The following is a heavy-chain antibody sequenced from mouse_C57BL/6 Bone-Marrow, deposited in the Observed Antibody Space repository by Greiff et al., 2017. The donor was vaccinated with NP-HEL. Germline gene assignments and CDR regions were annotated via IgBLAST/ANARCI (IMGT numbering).Heavy chain of an antibody. D-gene: IGHD2-5*01. CDR3: AREDYSNFPWFAY. J-gene: IGHJ3*01. Sequence: QVQLQQSGAELVRPGTSVKVSCKASGYAFTNYLIAWVKQRPGQGLEWIGVINPGSGGTNYNEKFKGKATLTADKSSSTAYMQLSSLTSEDSAVYFCAREDYSNFPWFAYWGQGTLVTVSA. CDR1: GYAFTNYL. V-gene: IGHV1-54*01. CDR2: INPGSGGT.